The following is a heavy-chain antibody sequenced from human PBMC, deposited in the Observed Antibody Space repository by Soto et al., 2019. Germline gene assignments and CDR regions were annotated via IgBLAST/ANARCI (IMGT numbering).Heavy chain of an antibody. D-gene: IGHD7-27*01. CDR1: GFTFSSYW. J-gene: IGHJ6*03. Sequence: GGSLRLSCAASGFTFSSYWMSWVRQAPGKGLEWVANIKQDGSEKYYVDSVKGRFTISRDNAKNSLYLQMNSLRAEDTAVYYCARDAGDREPYYYYMDVWGKGTTVTVSS. CDR3: ARDAGDREPYYYYMDV. V-gene: IGHV3-7*03. CDR2: IKQDGSEK.